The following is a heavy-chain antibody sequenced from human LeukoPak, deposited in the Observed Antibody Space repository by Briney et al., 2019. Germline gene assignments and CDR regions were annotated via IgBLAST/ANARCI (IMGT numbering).Heavy chain of an antibody. V-gene: IGHV3-11*04. J-gene: IGHJ6*02. D-gene: IGHD6-13*01. Sequence: GGSLRLSCTASGFTYKEYFMGWVRQAPGKGLEWISYISTSGDTTFYPDSVRGRFTISRDNAKNSLYLQMNSLRAEDTAVYYCARDAAAGDLVRPYYYYYYGMDVWGQGTTVTVSS. CDR3: ARDAAAGDLVRPYYYYYYGMDV. CDR2: ISTSGDTT. CDR1: GFTYKEYF.